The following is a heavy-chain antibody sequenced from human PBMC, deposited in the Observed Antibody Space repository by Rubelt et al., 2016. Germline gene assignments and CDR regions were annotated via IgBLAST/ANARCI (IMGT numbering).Heavy chain of an antibody. V-gene: IGHV4-39*01. CDR1: GGSISSSSYY. CDR3: ARKSCYSGSPRDDY. Sequence: QLQLQESGPGLVKPSETLSLTCTVSGGSISSSSYYWGWIRQPPGKGLEWIGSIYYSGSTYYNPSLKSRVTISVDTSKNQFSLKLSTLTPGDTAVDYCARKSCYSGSPRDDYWGQGTLVIVSS. D-gene: IGHD2-2*02. J-gene: IGHJ4*02. CDR2: IYYSGST.